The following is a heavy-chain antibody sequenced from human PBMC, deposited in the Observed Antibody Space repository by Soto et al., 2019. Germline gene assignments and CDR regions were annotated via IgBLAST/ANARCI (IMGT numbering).Heavy chain of an antibody. CDR1: GYTFTNFG. D-gene: IGHD3-16*01. V-gene: IGHV1-18*01. CDR2: ISAYNGNT. Sequence: QVQLVQSGAEVKKPGASVKVSCKASGYTFTNFGISWVRQAPGQGLEWMGWISAYNGNTNYAQKFQGRVTMPTDTSTSTAYMEVRSLGFDETAVYYCAGGGTPSDYWGQGTLVTVSS. J-gene: IGHJ4*02. CDR3: AGGGTPSDY.